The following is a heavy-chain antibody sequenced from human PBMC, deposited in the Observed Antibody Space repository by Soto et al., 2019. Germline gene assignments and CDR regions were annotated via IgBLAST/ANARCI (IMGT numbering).Heavy chain of an antibody. D-gene: IGHD3-10*01. CDR3: AKAARPGRDAFDI. J-gene: IGHJ3*02. CDR2: ISWNSGSI. Sequence: GGSLRLSCAASGFTFDDYAMHWVRQAPGKGLEWVSGISWNSGSIGYADSVKGRFTISRDNAKNSLYLQMNSLRAEDTALYYCAKAARPGRDAFDIWGQGTMVTVS. CDR1: GFTFDDYA. V-gene: IGHV3-9*01.